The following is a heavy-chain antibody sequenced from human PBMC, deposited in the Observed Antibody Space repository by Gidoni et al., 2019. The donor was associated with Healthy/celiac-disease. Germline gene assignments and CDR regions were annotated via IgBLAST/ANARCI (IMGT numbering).Heavy chain of an antibody. Sequence: EVQLLGSGGGLVQSGGSLSISCAASGFTFRSYAMGWVRQDPGKVLVWVSAISGSVGSTYYADSVKGRFTISRDNSKNTLYLQMNSLRAEDTAVYYCAKSEEVDYGDYRIDYWGQGTLVTVSS. J-gene: IGHJ4*02. CDR2: ISGSVGST. CDR1: GFTFRSYA. D-gene: IGHD4-17*01. CDR3: AKSEEVDYGDYRIDY. V-gene: IGHV3-23*01.